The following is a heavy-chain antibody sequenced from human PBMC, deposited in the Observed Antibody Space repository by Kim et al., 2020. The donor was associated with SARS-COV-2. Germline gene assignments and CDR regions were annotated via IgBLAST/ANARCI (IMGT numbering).Heavy chain of an antibody. Sequence: SETLSLTCTVSGGSISSGGYYWSWIRQHPGKGLEWIGYIYYSGSTYYNPSLKSRVTISVDTSKNQFSLKLSSVTAADTAVYYCARGAYYDILTGYWGHNYYFDYWGQGTLVTVSS. CDR2: IYYSGST. CDR1: GGSISSGGYY. D-gene: IGHD3-9*01. V-gene: IGHV4-31*03. CDR3: ARGAYYDILTGYWGHNYYFDY. J-gene: IGHJ4*02.